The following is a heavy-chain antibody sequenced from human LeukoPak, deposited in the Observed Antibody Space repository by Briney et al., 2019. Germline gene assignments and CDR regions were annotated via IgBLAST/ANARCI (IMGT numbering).Heavy chain of an antibody. J-gene: IGHJ4*02. D-gene: IGHD6-19*01. CDR3: AKLSGWTGWFFDY. Sequence: GGSLRLSCAVSGFTFSSYAMSWVRQAPGKGLEWVSAISGSGGSTYYADSVKGRFTISRDNSKNTLYLQMNSLRAEDTAVYYCAKLSGWTGWFFDYWGQGTVVTVSS. CDR2: ISGSGGST. CDR1: GFTFSSYA. V-gene: IGHV3-23*01.